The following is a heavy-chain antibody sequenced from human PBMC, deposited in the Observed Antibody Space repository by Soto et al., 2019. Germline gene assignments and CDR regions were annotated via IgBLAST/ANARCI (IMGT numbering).Heavy chain of an antibody. CDR1: GFTFSNYW. V-gene: IGHV3-74*01. Sequence: EVQLVESGGDSIQPGGSLRLSCAASGFTFSNYWMHWVRQAPGKGLVWVAHVNVDGTSATYADSVKGRFTISRDNAKNTLYLQMNSLRDEDTAIYYCAKDSHWAIISPTHDSWGQGTLVTVSS. CDR2: VNVDGTSA. J-gene: IGHJ4*02. CDR3: AKDSHWAIISPTHDS. D-gene: IGHD2-2*01.